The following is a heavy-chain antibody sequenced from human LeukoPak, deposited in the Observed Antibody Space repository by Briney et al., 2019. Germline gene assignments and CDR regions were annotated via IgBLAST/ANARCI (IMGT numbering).Heavy chain of an antibody. CDR1: GGSISNNNW. V-gene: IGHV4-4*02. Sequence: PSETQSLTCAVSGGSISNNNWWTWVRQPPGKGLEWIGEIYHSGITNYNPSLKSRVAISVDRSKSQFSLKLSSVTAADTAVYYCAREISGSYPGVYYYGLDVWGQGTTVTVSS. CDR2: IYHSGIT. D-gene: IGHD1-26*01. CDR3: AREISGSYPGVYYYGLDV. J-gene: IGHJ6*02.